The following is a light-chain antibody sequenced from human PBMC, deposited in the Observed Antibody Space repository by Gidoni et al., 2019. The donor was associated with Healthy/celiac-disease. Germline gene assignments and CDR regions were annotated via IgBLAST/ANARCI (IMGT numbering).Light chain of an antibody. CDR2: AAS. Sequence: DIQMTQSPSSLSASVGDRVTITCRASQSISSYLNWYQQKPGKAPKLLIYAASSLQSQVPSRFSGSGSGTDFTLTTSSLQPEDFATYYCQQSYSTSWTFGQGTKVEIK. CDR3: QQSYSTSWT. J-gene: IGKJ1*01. V-gene: IGKV1-39*01. CDR1: QSISSY.